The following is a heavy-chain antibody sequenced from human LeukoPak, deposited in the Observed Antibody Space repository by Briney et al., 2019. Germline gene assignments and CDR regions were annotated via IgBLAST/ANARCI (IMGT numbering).Heavy chain of an antibody. CDR2: ISSSGSTR. Sequence: TGGSLRLSCAASGFTFSSYAMSWVRQAPGKGLEWVSYISSSGSTRYYADSVKGRFTISRDNAKNSLYLQMNSLRAEDTAVYYCAREGVTVVTRYLDYWGQGTLVTVSS. D-gene: IGHD4-23*01. CDR1: GFTFSSYA. CDR3: AREGVTVVTRYLDY. J-gene: IGHJ4*02. V-gene: IGHV3-48*03.